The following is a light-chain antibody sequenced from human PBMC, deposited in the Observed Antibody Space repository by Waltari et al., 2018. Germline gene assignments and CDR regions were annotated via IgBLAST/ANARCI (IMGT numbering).Light chain of an antibody. CDR2: DVS. J-gene: IGLJ3*02. V-gene: IGLV2-14*01. Sequence: QYAMQQPASVSGSPGQSITISCTGTRSDVGGYNYVHWYQPHPSKVPKLMIYDVSKRPSGVSNRFSGSMSGNAASLTIAGLQAKDDADYYCSSYTSSSTGVFGGGTKLTVL. CDR3: SSYTSSSTGV. CDR1: RSDVGGYNY.